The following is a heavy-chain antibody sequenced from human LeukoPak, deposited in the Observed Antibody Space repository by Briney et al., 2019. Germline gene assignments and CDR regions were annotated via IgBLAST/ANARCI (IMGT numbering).Heavy chain of an antibody. CDR2: IGIRGDT. V-gene: IGHV3-13*01. CDR1: GFTFSSYG. CDR3: ARGGLQVSGIDEFDY. J-gene: IGHJ4*02. Sequence: GGSLRLSCAASGFTFSSYGMHWVRQVIGKGLEWVSAIGIRGDTHYSGSVKGRFTISRENAESSLYLQMNSLRAEDTAVYYCARGGLQVSGIDEFDYWGQGTLVTVSS. D-gene: IGHD6-19*01.